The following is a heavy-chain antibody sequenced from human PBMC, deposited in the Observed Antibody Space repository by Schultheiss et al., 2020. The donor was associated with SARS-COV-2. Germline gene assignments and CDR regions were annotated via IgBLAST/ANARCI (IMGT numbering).Heavy chain of an antibody. CDR3: ARGSYCSSTSCYKYKQKNWFDP. CDR1: GGSVRSGSYY. CDR2: IYYSGKT. D-gene: IGHD2-2*01. V-gene: IGHV4-61*01. J-gene: IGHJ5*02. Sequence: SETLSLTCTVSGGSVRSGSYYWSWIRQPPGKGLEWIGYIYYSGKTNYNPSLQSRVTISVDTSKNQFSLKLRSVTAADTAVYYCARGSYCSSTSCYKYKQKNWFDPWGQGTLVTVSS.